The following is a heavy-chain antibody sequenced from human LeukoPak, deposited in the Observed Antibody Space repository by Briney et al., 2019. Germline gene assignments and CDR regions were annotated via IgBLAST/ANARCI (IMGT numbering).Heavy chain of an antibody. D-gene: IGHD2-21*02. V-gene: IGHV4-31*03. J-gene: IGHJ6*02. CDR2: IYYSGST. CDR3: ASIVVVTGTTYGMDV. CDR1: GGSISSGCYY. Sequence: SQTLSLTCTVSGGSISSGCYYWSWIRQHPGKGLEWIGYIYYSGSTYYNPSLKSRVTISVDTSKNQFSLKLSSVTAADTAVYYCASIVVVTGTTYGMDVWGQGTTVTVSS.